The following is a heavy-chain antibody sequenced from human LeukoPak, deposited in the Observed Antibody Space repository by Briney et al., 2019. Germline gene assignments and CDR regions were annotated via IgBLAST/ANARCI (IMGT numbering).Heavy chain of an antibody. J-gene: IGHJ4*02. V-gene: IGHV3-74*01. CDR2: INIDGSST. CDR1: GFTFSSYW. Sequence: GGSLRLSCAASGFTFSSYWMHWVRQAPGEGLVWVSRINIDGSSTTYADSVMGRFTISRDNAKNTLYLQMNSLRAEDTAVYYCARDRVGTLYWGQGTLVTVSS. CDR3: ARDRVGTLY. D-gene: IGHD4-23*01.